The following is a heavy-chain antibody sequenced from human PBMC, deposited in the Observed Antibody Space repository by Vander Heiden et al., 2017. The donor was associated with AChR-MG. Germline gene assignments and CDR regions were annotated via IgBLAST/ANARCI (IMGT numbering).Heavy chain of an antibody. V-gene: IGHV3-30*18. CDR3: AKVWWEGTMVQGVIDY. D-gene: IGHD3-10*01. CDR1: GFTLSRYG. J-gene: IGHJ4*02. Sequence: VALVESGGGVVQPGWSPKISCAASGFTLSRYGMHWVLQAPGKGLEWVAVISYDGSNKYYADSVKGRFTISRDNSKNTLYLQMNSLRAEDTAVYYCAKVWWEGTMVQGVIDYWGQGTLVTVSS. CDR2: ISYDGSNK.